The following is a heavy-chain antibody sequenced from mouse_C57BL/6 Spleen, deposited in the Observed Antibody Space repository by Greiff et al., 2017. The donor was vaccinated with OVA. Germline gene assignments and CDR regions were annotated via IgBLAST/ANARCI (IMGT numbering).Heavy chain of an antibody. J-gene: IGHJ2*01. Sequence: EVQRVESGAGLVKPGGSLKLSCAASGFTFSSYAMSWVRQTPEKRLEWVAYISSGGDYIYYADTVKGRFTISRDNARNTLYLQMSSLKSEDTAMYYCTRDSSGSFDYWGQGTTLTVSS. CDR1: GFTFSSYA. V-gene: IGHV5-9-1*02. D-gene: IGHD3-2*02. CDR2: ISSGGDYI. CDR3: TRDSSGSFDY.